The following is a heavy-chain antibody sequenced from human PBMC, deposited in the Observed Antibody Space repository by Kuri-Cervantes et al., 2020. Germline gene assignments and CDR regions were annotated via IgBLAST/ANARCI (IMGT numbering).Heavy chain of an antibody. Sequence: GGSLRLSCAASGFTFSSHWMHWVRQAPGKGLVWVSRINSDGSSTSYADSVEGRFTISRDNAKNTLYLQMNSLRAEDTAVYYCARDVVVPAAIKATYYYYGMDVWGQGTTVTVSS. CDR2: INSDGSST. V-gene: IGHV3-74*01. CDR3: ARDVVVPAAIKATYYYYGMDV. J-gene: IGHJ6*02. CDR1: GFTFSSHW. D-gene: IGHD2-2*01.